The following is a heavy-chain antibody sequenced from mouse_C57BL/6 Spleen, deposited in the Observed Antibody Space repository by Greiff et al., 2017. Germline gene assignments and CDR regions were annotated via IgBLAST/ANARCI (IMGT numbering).Heavy chain of an antibody. CDR2: IDPSDSYT. CDR3: ARSGVDYYGSRGAWFAY. Sequence: QVQLQQPGAELVRPGTSVKLSCKASGYTFTSYWMHWVKQRPGQGLEWIGVIDPSDSYTNYNQKFKGKATLTVDTSSSTAYMQLSSLTSEDSAVYYCARSGVDYYGSRGAWFAYWGQGTLVTVSA. J-gene: IGHJ3*01. D-gene: IGHD1-1*01. V-gene: IGHV1-59*01. CDR1: GYTFTSYW.